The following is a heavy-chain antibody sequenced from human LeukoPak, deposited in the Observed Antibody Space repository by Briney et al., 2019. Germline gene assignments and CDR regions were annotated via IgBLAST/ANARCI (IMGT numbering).Heavy chain of an antibody. CDR3: ARDAGGLLWFGELSFDY. J-gene: IGHJ4*02. V-gene: IGHV3-30*04. CDR1: GFTFSSYA. Sequence: PGRSLRLSCAASGFTFSSYAMHWVRQAPGKGLEWVAVISYDGSNKYYADSVKGRFTISRDNSKNTLYLQMNSLRAEDTAVYYCARDAGGLLWFGELSFDYWGQGTLVTVSS. D-gene: IGHD3-10*01. CDR2: ISYDGSNK.